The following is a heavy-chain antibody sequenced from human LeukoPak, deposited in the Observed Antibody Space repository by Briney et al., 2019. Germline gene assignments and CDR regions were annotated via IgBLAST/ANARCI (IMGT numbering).Heavy chain of an antibody. CDR2: IIPIFGTA. CDR1: GGTFSSYA. Sequence: ASVKVSCKASGGTFSSYAISWVRQAPGQGLEWMGGIIPIFGTANYAQKFQGRVTITTDESTSTAYMELSSLRSEDTAVYYCARDTARYCSSTSCYNAFDIWGQGTMVTVSS. D-gene: IGHD2-2*02. CDR3: ARDTARYCSSTSCYNAFDI. V-gene: IGHV1-69*05. J-gene: IGHJ3*02.